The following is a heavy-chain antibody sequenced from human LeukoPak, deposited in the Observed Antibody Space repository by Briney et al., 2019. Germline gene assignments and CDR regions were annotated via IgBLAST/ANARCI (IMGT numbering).Heavy chain of an antibody. D-gene: IGHD5-12*01. J-gene: IGHJ6*03. CDR2: IRYDGSNK. Sequence: GGSLRLSCAASGFTFSSYGMPWVRQAPGKGLEWVAFIRYDGSNKYYADFVKGRFTIFRDNSKNTLYLQMNSLRAEDTAVYYCAKDAVHGLRFSHYYYMDVWGKGTTVTISS. CDR1: GFTFSSYG. V-gene: IGHV3-30*02. CDR3: AKDAVHGLRFSHYYYMDV.